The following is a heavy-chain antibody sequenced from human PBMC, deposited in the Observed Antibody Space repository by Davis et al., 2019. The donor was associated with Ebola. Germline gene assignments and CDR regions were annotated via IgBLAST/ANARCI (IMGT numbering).Heavy chain of an antibody. CDR1: GAFVSSGGYS. D-gene: IGHD6-19*01. V-gene: IGHV4-30-4*07. CDR2: YYYTGST. J-gene: IGHJ4*02. CDR3: ARIAVAGTVPFDY. Sequence: SETLSLTCVVSGAFVSSGGYSWIWIRQPPGKGLEWIGNYYYTGSTYYSPSLRSRVTISVDTSKNLFSLKLTSVTAADTAVYYCARIAVAGTVPFDYWGQGTLVTVSS.